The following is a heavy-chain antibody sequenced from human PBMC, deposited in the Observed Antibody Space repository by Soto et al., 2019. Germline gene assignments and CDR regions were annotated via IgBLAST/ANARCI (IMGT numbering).Heavy chain of an antibody. CDR2: ISSSSSYI. D-gene: IGHD6-19*01. Sequence: GGSLRLSCAASGFTFSSYSMNWVRQAPGKGLEWVSSISSSSSYIYYADSVKGRFTISRDNAKNSLYLQMNSLRAEDTAVYYCAPNGGVAVSSYYYGMDVWGQGTTVTVSS. CDR3: APNGGVAVSSYYYGMDV. J-gene: IGHJ6*02. CDR1: GFTFSSYS. V-gene: IGHV3-21*01.